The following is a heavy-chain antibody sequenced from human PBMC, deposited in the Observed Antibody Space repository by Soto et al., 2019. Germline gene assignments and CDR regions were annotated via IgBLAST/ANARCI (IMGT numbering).Heavy chain of an antibody. V-gene: IGHV4-59*08. D-gene: IGHD6-6*01. CDR2: IYYSGST. CDR1: GGSISSYY. CDR3: ASLEYSSSSPGDY. J-gene: IGHJ4*02. Sequence: SETLSLTCTVSGGSISSYYWSWIRQPPGKGLEWIGYIYYSGSTNYNPSLKSRVTISVDTSKNQFSLKLSSVTAADTAVYYCASLEYSSSSPGDYWGQGTLVTVSS.